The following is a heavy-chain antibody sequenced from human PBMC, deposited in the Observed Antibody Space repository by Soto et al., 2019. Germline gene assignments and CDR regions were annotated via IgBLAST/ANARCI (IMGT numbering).Heavy chain of an antibody. D-gene: IGHD1-1*01. CDR2: IYYSGST. V-gene: IGHV4-59*08. CDR1: GGSISSYY. J-gene: IGHJ3*02. Sequence: SETLSLTCTVSGGSISSYYWSWIRQPPGKGLEWIGYIYYSGSTNYNPSLKSRVTISVDTSKNQFSLKLSSVTAADTAVYYCARFPLKFALLDHAFDIWGQGTMVTVSS. CDR3: ARFPLKFALLDHAFDI.